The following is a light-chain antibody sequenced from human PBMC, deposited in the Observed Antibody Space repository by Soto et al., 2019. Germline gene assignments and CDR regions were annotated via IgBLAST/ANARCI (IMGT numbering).Light chain of an antibody. CDR2: AAS. J-gene: IGKJ4*01. V-gene: IGKV3-20*01. CDR3: QQYGSSPLT. Sequence: EIVLTQSPGTLSLSPGERATLSCRASQSVRSSYLAWYQQKPGQAPRLLIYAASSRATGIPDRFSGSGSGTDFTLTISRLEPEDFAVYYCQQYGSSPLTFGGGTKMEIK. CDR1: QSVRSSY.